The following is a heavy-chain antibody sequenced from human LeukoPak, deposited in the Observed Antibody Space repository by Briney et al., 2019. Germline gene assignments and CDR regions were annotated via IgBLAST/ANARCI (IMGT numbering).Heavy chain of an antibody. V-gene: IGHV4-34*01. Sequence: SETLSLTCAVYGGSFSGYYWSWIRQPPGKGLEWIGEINHSGSTNYNPSLKSRVTISVDTSKNQFSLKLSSVTAADTAVYYCAGMWEIAAAGTNYYYMDVWGKGTTVTVSS. CDR2: INHSGST. CDR3: AGMWEIAAAGTNYYYMDV. D-gene: IGHD6-13*01. CDR1: GGSFSGYY. J-gene: IGHJ6*03.